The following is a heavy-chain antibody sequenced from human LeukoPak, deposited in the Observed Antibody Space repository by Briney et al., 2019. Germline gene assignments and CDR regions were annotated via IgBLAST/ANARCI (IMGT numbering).Heavy chain of an antibody. Sequence: ASVKVSCKASGYTFTSYDINWLRQATGQGLEWMGWMNPNSGNTGYAQKFQGRVTMTRNTSMSTAYMESSSLRSEDTAVYYCAIRTHVDIVATLGERVKKGLDYWGQGTPVTVSS. CDR1: GYTFTSYD. CDR2: MNPNSGNT. V-gene: IGHV1-8*01. CDR3: AIRTHVDIVATLGERVKKGLDY. J-gene: IGHJ4*02. D-gene: IGHD5-12*01.